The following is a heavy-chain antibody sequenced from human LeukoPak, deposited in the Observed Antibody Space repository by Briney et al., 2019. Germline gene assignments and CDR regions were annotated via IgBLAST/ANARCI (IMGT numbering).Heavy chain of an antibody. CDR1: GGSISSNTYY. CDR2: IHYSGKT. Sequence: SETLSLTCTVSGGSISSNTYYWGWIRQPPGKGLEWIGSIHYSGKTYYNPSLKSRVTISVDTSKNQFSLKLSSVTAADTAVYYCARAKTDSITIFGVVPYWYFDLWGRGTLVTVSS. CDR3: ARAKTDSITIFGVVPYWYFDL. D-gene: IGHD3-3*01. J-gene: IGHJ2*01. V-gene: IGHV4-39*07.